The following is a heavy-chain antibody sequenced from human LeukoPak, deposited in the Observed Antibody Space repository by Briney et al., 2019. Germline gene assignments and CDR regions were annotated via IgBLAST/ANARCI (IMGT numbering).Heavy chain of an antibody. CDR3: ARAGIVTTLSGYYYYMDV. CDR1: GYTFTSYD. V-gene: IGHV1-8*03. CDR2: MNPNSGNT. D-gene: IGHD4-11*01. Sequence: ASVKVSCKASGYTFTSYDINWVRQATGQGLEWMGWMNPNSGNTGYAQKFQGRVTITRNTSISTAYMELSSLRSEDTAVYYCARAGIVTTLSGYYYYMDVWGKGTTVTVSS. J-gene: IGHJ6*03.